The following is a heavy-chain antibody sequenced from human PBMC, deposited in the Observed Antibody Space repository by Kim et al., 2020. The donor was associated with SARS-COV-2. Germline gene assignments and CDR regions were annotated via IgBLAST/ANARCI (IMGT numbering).Heavy chain of an antibody. J-gene: IGHJ4*02. V-gene: IGHV3-33*01. CDR3: ARAPGTRNYEILTGYDQRLGGFDY. CDR2: IWYDGSNK. CDR1: GFTFSSYC. D-gene: IGHD3-9*01. Sequence: GGSLRLSCAASGFTFSSYCMHWVHQAPGKGLEWVAVIWYDGSNKYYADSVKGRFTISRDNSKNTLYLQMNSLRAEDTAVYYCARAPGTRNYEILTGYDQRLGGFDYWGQGPLVTVSS.